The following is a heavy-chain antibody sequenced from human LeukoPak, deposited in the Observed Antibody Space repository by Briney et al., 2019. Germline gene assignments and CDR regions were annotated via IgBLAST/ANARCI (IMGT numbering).Heavy chain of an antibody. CDR2: IIPILGIA. Sequence: SVKVSCKASGGTFSSYTISWVRQAPGQGLEWVGRIIPILGIANYAQKFQGRVTITADKSTSTAYMELSSLRSEDTAVYYCVRDLRVYSDYDPYNWFDPWGQGTLDTVSS. D-gene: IGHD5-12*01. V-gene: IGHV1-69*04. CDR1: GGTFSSYT. CDR3: VRDLRVYSDYDPYNWFDP. J-gene: IGHJ5*02.